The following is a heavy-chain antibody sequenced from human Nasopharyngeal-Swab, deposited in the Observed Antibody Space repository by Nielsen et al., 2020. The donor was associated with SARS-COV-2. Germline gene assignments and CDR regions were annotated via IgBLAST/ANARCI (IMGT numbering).Heavy chain of an antibody. D-gene: IGHD1-26*01. CDR3: AKVEGRWEPYKYYFDY. V-gene: IGHV3-23*01. CDR1: GFTFSSYA. J-gene: IGHJ4*02. Sequence: GESLKISCAASGFTFSSYAMSWVRQAPGKGLEWVSAISDSGGSTYYADSVKGRFTISRDNSKNTLYLQMNSLRAEDTAVYYCAKVEGRWEPYKYYFDYWGQGTLVTVSS. CDR2: ISDSGGST.